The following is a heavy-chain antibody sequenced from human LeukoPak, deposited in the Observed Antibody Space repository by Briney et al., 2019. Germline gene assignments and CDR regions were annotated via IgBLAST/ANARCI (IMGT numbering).Heavy chain of an antibody. Sequence: GGSLRLSCAASGFIFTNYEMNWVRQAPGKGLEWVSYITGSGTTIYYADSVKGRFTISRDNAGNSLYLQMNSLRAEDTAVYYYARDGPPWAFDIWGQGTMVTVSS. CDR1: GFIFTNYE. D-gene: IGHD1-14*01. V-gene: IGHV3-48*03. CDR2: ITGSGTTI. J-gene: IGHJ3*02. CDR3: ARDGPPWAFDI.